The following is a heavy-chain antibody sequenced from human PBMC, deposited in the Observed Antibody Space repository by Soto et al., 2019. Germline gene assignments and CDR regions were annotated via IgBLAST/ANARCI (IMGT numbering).Heavy chain of an antibody. J-gene: IGHJ4*02. CDR2: ISSNGGST. CDR1: GFTFSSYA. D-gene: IGHD6-19*01. CDR3: ARQWLDSYYFDY. V-gene: IGHV3-64*01. Sequence: GGSLRLSCAASGFTFSSYAMHWVRQAPGKGLEYVSAISSNGGSTYYANSVKGRFTISRDNSKNTLYLQMGSLRAEDMAVYYCARQWLDSYYFDYWGEGTLVTVSS.